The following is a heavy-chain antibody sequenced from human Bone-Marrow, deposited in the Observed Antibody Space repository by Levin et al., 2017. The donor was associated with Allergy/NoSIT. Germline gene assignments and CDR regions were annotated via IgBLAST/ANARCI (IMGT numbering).Heavy chain of an antibody. CDR3: ARSPSSHHDILTGLPWLYFDH. D-gene: IGHD3-9*01. CDR2: LHRDGKT. V-gene: IGHV3-53*01. Sequence: TGGSLRLSCAASGLTISGNYMSWVRQAPGKGLEWVSSLHRDGKTYYGDSVKGRFTISRDTSKNTLFLHMDSLRAEDAAVYYCARSPSSHHDILTGLPWLYFDHWGQGTLVTVSS. CDR1: GLTISGNY. J-gene: IGHJ4*02.